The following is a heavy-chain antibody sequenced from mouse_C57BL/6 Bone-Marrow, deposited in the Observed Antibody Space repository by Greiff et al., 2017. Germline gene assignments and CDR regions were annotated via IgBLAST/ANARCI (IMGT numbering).Heavy chain of an antibody. D-gene: IGHD1-1*01. CDR1: GFSLTSYA. CDR3: ASSSYGSSPYWYFDV. J-gene: IGHJ1*03. V-gene: IGHV2-9-1*01. Sequence: QVTLKESGPGLVAPSQSLSITCTVSGFSLTSYAISWVRQPPGKGLEWLGVIWTGGGTNYNSALKSRLSISKDNSKSQVFLKMNSLQTDDTARYYCASSSYGSSPYWYFDVWGTGTTVTVSS. CDR2: IWTGGGT.